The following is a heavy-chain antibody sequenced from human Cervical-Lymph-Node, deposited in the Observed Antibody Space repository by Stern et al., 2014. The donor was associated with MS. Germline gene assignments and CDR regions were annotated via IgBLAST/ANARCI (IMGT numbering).Heavy chain of an antibody. CDR2: TDWDDDK. Sequence: QVTLRESGPALVKPTQALTLTCTFSGFSLSTSGMRVSWIRQPPGNALEWLARTDWDDDKFYSTSLKTRLTISKDTSKNQVVFTMTNMDPVDTATYYCARSFYDYESAALGPFDYWGQGTLVTVSS. D-gene: IGHD3-22*01. V-gene: IGHV2-70*04. CDR3: ARSFYDYESAALGPFDY. CDR1: GFSLSTSGMR. J-gene: IGHJ4*02.